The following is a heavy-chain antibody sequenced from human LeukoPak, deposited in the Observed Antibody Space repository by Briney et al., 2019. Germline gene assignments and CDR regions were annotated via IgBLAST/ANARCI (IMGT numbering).Heavy chain of an antibody. J-gene: IGHJ3*02. Sequence: PSETLSLTCAVSGGSISSGGYSLSWIRQPPGKGLELIVYIYHSGSTYYNPSLKSRVTISVDRSKNQFSLKLSSVTAADTAVYYCASYDSSGVHAFDIWGQGTMVTVSS. CDR2: IYHSGST. CDR1: GGSISSGGYS. V-gene: IGHV4-30-2*01. CDR3: ASYDSSGVHAFDI. D-gene: IGHD3-22*01.